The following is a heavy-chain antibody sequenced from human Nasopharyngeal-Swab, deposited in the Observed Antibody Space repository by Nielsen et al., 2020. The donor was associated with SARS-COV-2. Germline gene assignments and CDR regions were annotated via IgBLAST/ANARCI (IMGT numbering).Heavy chain of an antibody. CDR1: GFTFSSYE. J-gene: IGHJ4*02. CDR3: ARGRTVTTTLDLDY. D-gene: IGHD4-17*01. CDR2: ISSSGSTI. V-gene: IGHV3-48*03. Sequence: GESLKISCAASGFTFSSYEMNWVRQAPGKGLEWVSYISSSGSTIYYADSVKGRFTISRDNAKNPLYLQMNSLRAEDTAVYYCARGRTVTTTLDLDYWGQGTLVTVSS.